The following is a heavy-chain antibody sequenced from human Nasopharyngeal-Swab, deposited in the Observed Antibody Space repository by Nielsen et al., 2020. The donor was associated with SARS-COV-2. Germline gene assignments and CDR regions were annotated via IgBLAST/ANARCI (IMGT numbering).Heavy chain of an antibody. CDR2: IYYSGST. CDR1: GGSISSGGYY. J-gene: IGHJ4*02. Sequence: SETLSLTYTVSGGSISSGGYYWSWIRQHPGKGLEWIGYIYYSGSTYYNPSLKSRVTISVDTSKNQFSLKLSSVTTADTAVYYCARRIAVAGMNYFDYWGQGTLVTVSS. CDR3: ARRIAVAGMNYFDY. D-gene: IGHD6-19*01. V-gene: IGHV4-39*01.